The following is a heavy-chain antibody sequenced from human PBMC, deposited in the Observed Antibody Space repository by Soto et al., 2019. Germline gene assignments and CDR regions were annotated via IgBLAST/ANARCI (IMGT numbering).Heavy chain of an antibody. CDR1: GFTFVDFA. D-gene: IGHD3-22*01. J-gene: IGHJ3*02. Sequence: TGGSLRLSCAASGFTFVDFAMHWVRLTPGKGLEWVSGISRNSGIIDYADSVKGRFTISRDNAKNSLYLQMNSLRADDTAFYYCSKDRYDSSDYYFFPDIWGQGTMVTVSS. V-gene: IGHV3-9*01. CDR2: ISRNSGII. CDR3: SKDRYDSSDYYFFPDI.